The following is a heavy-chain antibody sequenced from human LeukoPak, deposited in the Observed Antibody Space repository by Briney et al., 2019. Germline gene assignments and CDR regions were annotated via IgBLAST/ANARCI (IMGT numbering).Heavy chain of an antibody. CDR1: GFAFSDYA. CDR2: ISSDGNIV. CDR3: AKDRYCTSSSCPIDY. D-gene: IGHD2-2*01. J-gene: IGHJ4*02. V-gene: IGHV3-9*01. Sequence: GRSLRLSCAASGFAFSDYAMHWVRRVPGKGLEWVSGISSDGNIVRYADSVKGRFTISRDNSKNSLYLQMNSLRVEDTALYYCAKDRYCTSSSCPIDYWGQGTMVIVSS.